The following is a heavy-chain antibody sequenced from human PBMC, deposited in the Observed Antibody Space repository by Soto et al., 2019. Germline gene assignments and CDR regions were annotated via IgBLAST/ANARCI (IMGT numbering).Heavy chain of an antibody. CDR2: ISGSGDYT. CDR3: AKGVSAMAKFDY. D-gene: IGHD2-2*01. Sequence: GGSLRLSCAASGFIFSSYAMNWIRQAPGKGLEWVSVISGSGDYTYYADSVKGRFTISRDNSKNALYLQLDSLRAEDTAVYYCAKGVSAMAKFDYWGQGTLVTVSS. V-gene: IGHV3-23*01. CDR1: GFIFSSYA. J-gene: IGHJ4*02.